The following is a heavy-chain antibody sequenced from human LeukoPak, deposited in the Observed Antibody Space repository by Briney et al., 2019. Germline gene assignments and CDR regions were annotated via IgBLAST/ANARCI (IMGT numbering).Heavy chain of an antibody. CDR1: GASLNGHY. CDR3: AQNGQSGFSFDP. V-gene: IGHV4-34*01. J-gene: IGHJ5*02. D-gene: IGHD2-8*01. Sequence: SETLSLTCAVYGASLNGHYWSWIRQPPGKGLEWIGEGSDVGGAKYNPSLKSRVTISADTSKNQFSLKLSSVTAADTAVYYCAQNGQSGFSFDPWGQGTLVTVSS. CDR2: GSDVGGA.